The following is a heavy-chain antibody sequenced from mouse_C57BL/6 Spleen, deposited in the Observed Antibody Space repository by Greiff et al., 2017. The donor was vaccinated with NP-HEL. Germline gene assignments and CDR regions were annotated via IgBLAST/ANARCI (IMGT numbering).Heavy chain of an antibody. CDR2: IYPGDGDT. CDR1: GYAFSSSW. CDR3: ARGRLTGDY. Sequence: QVQLQQSGPELVKPGASVKISCKASGYAFSSSWMNWVKQRPGKGLEWIGRIYPGDGDTNYNGKFKGKATLTADKSSSTAYMQLSSLTSEDSAVYFCARGRLTGDYWGQGTTLTVSS. D-gene: IGHD4-1*01. J-gene: IGHJ2*01. V-gene: IGHV1-82*01.